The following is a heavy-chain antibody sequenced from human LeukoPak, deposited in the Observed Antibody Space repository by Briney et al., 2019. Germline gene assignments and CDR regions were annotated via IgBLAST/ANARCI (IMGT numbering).Heavy chain of an antibody. D-gene: IGHD1-26*01. V-gene: IGHV4-39*07. Sequence: KASETLSLTCTVSGGSISSSSYYWGWIRQPPGKGLEWIGSIYYSGSTYYNPSLKSRVTISVDTPKNQFSLKLSSVTAADTAVYYCAKGKSSGSSLSPFDYWGQGTLVTVSS. CDR3: AKGKSSGSSLSPFDY. J-gene: IGHJ4*02. CDR1: GGSISSSSYY. CDR2: IYYSGST.